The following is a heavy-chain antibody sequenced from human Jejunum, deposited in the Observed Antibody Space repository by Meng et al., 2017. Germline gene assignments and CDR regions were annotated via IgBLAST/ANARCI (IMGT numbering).Heavy chain of an antibody. CDR2: MSSYGSNE. V-gene: IGHV3-30-3*01. J-gene: IGHJ4*02. D-gene: IGHD3-3*01. Sequence: QVQLVESGGGVVQPGKSLRLSRAASGFTFSSFSMHWVRQVPGKGLEWVTTMSSYGSNEYYADSVKGRFTVSRDNSKNTLYLQMNSLRPEDTAMYYCARDRGRLRFLEWFFDYWGQGTLVTVSS. CDR1: GFTFSSFS. CDR3: ARDRGRLRFLEWFFDY.